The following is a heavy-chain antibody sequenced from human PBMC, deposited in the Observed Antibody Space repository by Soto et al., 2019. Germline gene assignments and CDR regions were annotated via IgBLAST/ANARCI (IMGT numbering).Heavy chain of an antibody. J-gene: IGHJ5*02. CDR3: ARPGYSSGWPLSWFDP. CDR2: IYYSGST. D-gene: IGHD6-19*01. Sequence: QLQLQESGPGLVKPSETLSLTCTVSGGSISSSSYYWGWIRQPPGKGLEWIGSIYYSGSTYYNPSLKSRVTISVDTSKNQFALKLSSVTAADTAVYYCARPGYSSGWPLSWFDPWGQGTLVTVSS. V-gene: IGHV4-39*01. CDR1: GGSISSSSYY.